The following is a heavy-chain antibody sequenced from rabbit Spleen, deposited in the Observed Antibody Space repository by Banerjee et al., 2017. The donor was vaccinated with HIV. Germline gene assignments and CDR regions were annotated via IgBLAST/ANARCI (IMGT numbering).Heavy chain of an antibody. CDR2: IYPGFGLK. CDR3: ARDLASVVGWNFSL. Sequence: ELVESGGGLVQPGESLKLSCKVFGIDFSSFGISWVRQAPGKGPEWIAYIYPGFGLKKYANSVKGRFTISRTSSTTVTLQMTSLTAADTATYFCARDLASVVGWNFSLWGPGTLVTVS. CDR1: GIDFSSFG. V-gene: IGHV1S47*01. D-gene: IGHD3-1*01. J-gene: IGHJ4*01.